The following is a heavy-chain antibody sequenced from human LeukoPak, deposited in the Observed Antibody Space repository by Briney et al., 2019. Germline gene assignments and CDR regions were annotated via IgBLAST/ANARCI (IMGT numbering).Heavy chain of an antibody. D-gene: IGHD3-22*01. CDR3: VREHTYYYDSSGDAFDI. Sequence: GGSLRLSCAASGFTFDDYAMSWVRQAPGKGLEWVSGINWNGGSTGYADSVKGRFTIPRDNAKNSLYRQMNSLRAEDTALYYCVREHTYYYDSSGDAFDIWGQGTMVTVSS. V-gene: IGHV3-20*04. J-gene: IGHJ3*02. CDR1: GFTFDDYA. CDR2: INWNGGST.